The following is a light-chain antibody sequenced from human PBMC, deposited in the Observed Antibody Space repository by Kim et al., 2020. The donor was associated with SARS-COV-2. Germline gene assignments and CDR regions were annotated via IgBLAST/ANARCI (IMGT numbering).Light chain of an antibody. CDR1: QDIANS. V-gene: IGKV1-27*01. Sequence: ASLGDRVTITCRASQDIANSLAWYQQKPGKVPKVLIYAASTLQSGVPSRFSGSGSGTEFTLTIGSLQTEDVATYYCQKYNSAPWTFGPGTKVDIK. J-gene: IGKJ1*01. CDR2: AAS. CDR3: QKYNSAPWT.